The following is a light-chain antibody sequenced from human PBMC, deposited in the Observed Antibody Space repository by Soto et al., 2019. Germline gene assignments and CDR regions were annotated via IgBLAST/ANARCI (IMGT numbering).Light chain of an antibody. J-gene: IGLJ1*01. Sequence: QSVLTQPASVSGSPGQSITISCTGTSSDIGDSNYVSWYQQHPGKAPKLVIYDVGNRPSGVSNRFSGSKSANTASLTISGLQAEDEADYYCSSFRSSSTSYVFGTGTKVTVL. CDR2: DVG. CDR1: SSDIGDSNY. CDR3: SSFRSSSTSYV. V-gene: IGLV2-14*03.